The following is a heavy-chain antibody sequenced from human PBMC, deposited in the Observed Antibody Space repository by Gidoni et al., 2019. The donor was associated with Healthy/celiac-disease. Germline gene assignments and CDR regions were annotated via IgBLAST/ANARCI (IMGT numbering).Heavy chain of an antibody. Sequence: EVQLVESGGGLVQPGRSLRLSCAASGFTFDDYAMHWVRPAPGKGLEWVSGISWNSGSIGYADSVKGRFTISRDNAKNSLYLQMNSLRAEDTALYYCAKEGSGSYWSWGQGTLVTVSS. CDR1: GFTFDDYA. D-gene: IGHD1-26*01. CDR3: AKEGSGSYWS. V-gene: IGHV3-9*01. J-gene: IGHJ4*02. CDR2: ISWNSGSI.